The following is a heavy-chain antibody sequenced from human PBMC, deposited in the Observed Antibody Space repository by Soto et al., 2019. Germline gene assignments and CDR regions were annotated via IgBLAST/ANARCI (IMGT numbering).Heavy chain of an antibody. V-gene: IGHV3-23*01. Sequence: EVQLLESGGGFVPPGGSLRLSCAASGFIFSDYAMTWVRQAPGKGLEWVSAISGSGWKTYYADSVKGRFTISRDSSQNMMSLQMSGLRAEDTAIYYCVKGMNYYYYYMDVWGNGTTVTVSS. J-gene: IGHJ6*03. CDR2: ISGSGWKT. CDR1: GFIFSDYA. CDR3: VKGMNYYYYYMDV.